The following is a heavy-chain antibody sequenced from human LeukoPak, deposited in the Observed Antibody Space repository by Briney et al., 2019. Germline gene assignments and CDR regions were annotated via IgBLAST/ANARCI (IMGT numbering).Heavy chain of an antibody. D-gene: IGHD6-13*01. CDR1: GVSISSSSYY. Sequence: SETLSLTCTVSGVSISSSSYYWGWIRQPPGKGLEWSASIYYSESTYYNPSLKSRVTISVDTSKNQFSLKLSSVTAADTAVYYCARFFSSWIPFDYWGQGTLVTVSS. V-gene: IGHV4-39*01. CDR2: IYYSEST. J-gene: IGHJ4*02. CDR3: ARFFSSWIPFDY.